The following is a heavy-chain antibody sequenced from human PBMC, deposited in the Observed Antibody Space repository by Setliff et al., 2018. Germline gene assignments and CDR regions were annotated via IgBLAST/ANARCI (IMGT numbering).Heavy chain of an antibody. J-gene: IGHJ4*02. V-gene: IGHV4-61*02. CDR1: GGSISSGSYY. CDR3: ARCGNSDWSGGYYFDY. D-gene: IGHD6-19*01. CDR2: IFPSGST. Sequence: PSETLSLTCTVSGGSISSGSYYWSWIRQPAGKGLEWIGRIFPSGSTNYNPSLKSRVTISVDTSKNQFSLKLSSVTAADTAVYYCARCGNSDWSGGYYFDYWGQGTLVTVSS.